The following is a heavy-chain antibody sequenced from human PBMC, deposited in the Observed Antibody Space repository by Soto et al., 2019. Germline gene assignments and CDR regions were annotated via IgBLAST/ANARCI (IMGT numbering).Heavy chain of an antibody. J-gene: IGHJ5*02. CDR1: GGTFSSYA. CDR3: ARSRHYDFWSPQAGGWFDP. CDR2: IIPIFGTA. Sequence: GSSVKVACNASGGTFSSYAISWVRQAPGQGLEWMGGIIPIFGTANYAQKCQGRVTITADESTSTAYMELSSLRSEDTAVYYCARSRHYDFWSPQAGGWFDPWGQGTLVTVSS. V-gene: IGHV1-69*13. D-gene: IGHD3-3*01.